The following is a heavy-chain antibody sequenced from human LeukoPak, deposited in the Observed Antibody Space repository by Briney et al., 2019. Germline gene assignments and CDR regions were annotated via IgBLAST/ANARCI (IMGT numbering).Heavy chain of an antibody. J-gene: IGHJ6*02. Sequence: PSETLSLTCTVSGGSISSNRYYWGWIRQPPGKGLEWIGNIHYSGSTYYNPSLKTRVTISEDTSKNQFSLKLTSVTAADTAVYYCARWYCSSTSCYTRYYFSVMDVWGQGTTVTVSS. CDR1: GGSISSNRYY. CDR2: IHYSGST. D-gene: IGHD2-2*02. V-gene: IGHV4-39*01. CDR3: ARWYCSSTSCYTRYYFSVMDV.